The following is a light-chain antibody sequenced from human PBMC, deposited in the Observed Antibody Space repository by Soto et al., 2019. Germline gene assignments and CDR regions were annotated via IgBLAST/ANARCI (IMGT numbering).Light chain of an antibody. CDR1: TGAVTSGYY. V-gene: IGLV7-43*01. CDR3: LVYYGGAVV. CDR2: RTS. J-gene: IGLJ2*01. Sequence: QAVVTQEPSLTVSPGGTVTLTCASSTGAVTSGYYPNWFQQKPGQVPRPLIYRTSNKHSWTPARFSGSLLGGKAALTLSGVQPADEAEYYGLVYYGGAVVFGGGTKLTVL.